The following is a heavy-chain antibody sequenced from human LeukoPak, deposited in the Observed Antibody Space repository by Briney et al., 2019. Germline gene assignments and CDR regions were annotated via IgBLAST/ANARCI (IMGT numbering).Heavy chain of an antibody. CDR1: DFTVSGTY. CDR3: GSGSYYATPIDS. V-gene: IGHV3-53*01. D-gene: IGHD1-26*01. J-gene: IGHJ4*02. Sequence: PGGSLRLSCAVSDFTVSGTYLTWVRQAPGKGLEWVSIIYCGDYTYYAASAKDRFTISRDEATNTLYLQMNSLRPDDTAVYYCGSGSYYATPIDSWGQGALLTASS. CDR2: IYCGDYT.